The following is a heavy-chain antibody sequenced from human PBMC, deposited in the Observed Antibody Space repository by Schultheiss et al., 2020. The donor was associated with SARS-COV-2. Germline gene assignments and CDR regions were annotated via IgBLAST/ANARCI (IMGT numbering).Heavy chain of an antibody. CDR3: AREDRSYYYYGMDV. Sequence: GGSLRLSCAASGFTFSSYGMHWVRQAPGKGLEWVAVISYDGSNKYYADSVKGRFTISRDNSKNTLYLQMNSLRAEDTAVYYCAREDRSYYYYGMDVWGQGTTVTVSS. CDR1: GFTFSSYG. V-gene: IGHV3-30*03. J-gene: IGHJ6*02. CDR2: ISYDGSNK.